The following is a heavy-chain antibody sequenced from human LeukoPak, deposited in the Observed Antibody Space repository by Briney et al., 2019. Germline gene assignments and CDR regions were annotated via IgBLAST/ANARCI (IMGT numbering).Heavy chain of an antibody. CDR3: ARDPTWNALDV. CDR2: INPDKGDT. Sequence: VASVKVSCKASGYTFDNYYIHWVRQARGQGLEWVGRINPDKGDTTYARRFQGRVTMTRDTSTNTAYMELRRLTSDDAAVYYCARDPTWNALDVWGQGTLVTVS. D-gene: IGHD1-1*01. J-gene: IGHJ3*01. CDR1: GYTFDNYY. V-gene: IGHV1-2*02.